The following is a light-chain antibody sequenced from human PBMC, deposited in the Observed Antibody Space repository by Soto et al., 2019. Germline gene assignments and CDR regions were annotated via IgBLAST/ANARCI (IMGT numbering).Light chain of an antibody. CDR3: QQLYAYPLT. V-gene: IGKV1-9*01. CDR2: TAS. J-gene: IGKJ4*01. Sequence: DIQLHQSPSFRSASVEDRVTVTCRASQGINSYLAWYQQRPGKAPKLLIYTASTLQSGVPSRFSGSGSGTEFTLTITSLQPEDFAAYYCQQLYAYPLTFGGGTKVDIK. CDR1: QGINSY.